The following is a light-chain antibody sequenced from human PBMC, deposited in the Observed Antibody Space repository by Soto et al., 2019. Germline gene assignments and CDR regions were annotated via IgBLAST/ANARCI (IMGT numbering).Light chain of an antibody. CDR2: EVS. Sequence: QSALTQPASVSGSPGQSITISCTGTSSDVGGYEFVSWYQQHPGKAPELMIYEVSNRPSGVSSRFSGSKSGNTASLTISGLQAEDEADYYCGSYTGSIYVFGTGTKLTVL. J-gene: IGLJ1*01. CDR1: SSDVGGYEF. CDR3: GSYTGSIYV. V-gene: IGLV2-14*01.